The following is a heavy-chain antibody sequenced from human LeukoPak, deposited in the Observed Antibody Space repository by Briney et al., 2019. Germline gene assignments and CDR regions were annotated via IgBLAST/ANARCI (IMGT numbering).Heavy chain of an antibody. V-gene: IGHV3-64*01. CDR1: GFTVSSNY. CDR3: ARAGRRITIFGVDPDDWFDP. J-gene: IGHJ5*02. D-gene: IGHD3-3*01. CDR2: ISSNGGST. Sequence: PGGSLRLSCAASGFTVSSNYMSWVRQAPGKGLEYVSAISSNGGSTYYANSVKGRFTISRDNSKNTLYLQMGSLRAEDMAVYYCARAGRRITIFGVDPDDWFDPWGQGTLVTVSS.